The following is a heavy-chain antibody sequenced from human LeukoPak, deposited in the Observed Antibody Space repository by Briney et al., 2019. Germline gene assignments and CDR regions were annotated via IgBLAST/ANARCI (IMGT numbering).Heavy chain of an antibody. D-gene: IGHD3-22*01. CDR1: GFTFSSYG. V-gene: IGHV3-33*01. CDR2: IWYDGSNK. Sequence: PGGSLRLSCAASGFTFSSYGMHWVRQAPGKGLEWVAVIWYDGSNKYYADSVRGRFTISRDNSKNTLYLQMSSLRADDTAVYFCAIDYYDSKDYYLGHNWGQGTLVTVSS. CDR3: AIDYYDSKDYYLGHN. J-gene: IGHJ4*02.